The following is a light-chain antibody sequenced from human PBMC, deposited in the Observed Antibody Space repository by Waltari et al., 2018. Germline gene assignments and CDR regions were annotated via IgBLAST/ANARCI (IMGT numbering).Light chain of an antibody. Sequence: HSVLTQPPSVSGAPGQRVTISCAGRDSNIGAGYDIPWYQQVPGTAPKLLMLGNHKRASGVPARFSGPKSGTSASLAITGLQADDEADYYCQSYDTSLSDWVFGGGTKLTVL. CDR2: GNH. J-gene: IGLJ3*02. CDR3: QSYDTSLSDWV. V-gene: IGLV1-40*01. CDR1: DSNIGAGYD.